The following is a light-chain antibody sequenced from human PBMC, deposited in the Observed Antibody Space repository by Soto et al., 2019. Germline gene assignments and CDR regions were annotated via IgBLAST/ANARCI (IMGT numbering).Light chain of an antibody. Sequence: EIVLTQSPATLSLSPGERATLFCRASQSIGTYLAWYQQESGQAPRLLIYDASNRATGIPARFSGGGSGTDFILTVSSLEPEDFAVYYCQQRSNWPPTFGQGTELEI. CDR2: DAS. J-gene: IGKJ2*01. CDR3: QQRSNWPPT. V-gene: IGKV3-11*01. CDR1: QSIGTY.